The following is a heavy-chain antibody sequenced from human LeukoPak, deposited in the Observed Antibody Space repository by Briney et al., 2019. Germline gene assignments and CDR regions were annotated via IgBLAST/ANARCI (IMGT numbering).Heavy chain of an antibody. J-gene: IGHJ5*02. CDR2: IIPIFGTA. V-gene: IGHV1-69*05. CDR3: ARDTKGLFDP. Sequence: ASVKVSCKASGGTFSSYAISWVRQAPGQGLEWMGRIIPIFGTANYAQKFQGRVTITTDESTSTAYMELSSLRSEHTAVYYCARDTKGLFDPWGQGTLVTVSS. CDR1: GGTFSSYA. D-gene: IGHD2-2*01.